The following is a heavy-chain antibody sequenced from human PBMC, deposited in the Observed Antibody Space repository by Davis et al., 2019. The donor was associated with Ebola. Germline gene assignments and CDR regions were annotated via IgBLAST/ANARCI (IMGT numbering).Heavy chain of an antibody. CDR1: GGSFSGYY. V-gene: IGHV4-34*01. Sequence: MPGGSLRLSCAVYGGSFSGYYWSWIRQPPGKGLEWIGEINHSGSTNYNPSLKSRVTIPVDTSKNQFSLKLSSVTAADTAVYYCARADPSSTVYYYYGMDVWGQGTTVTVSS. CDR3: ARADPSSTVYYYYGMDV. D-gene: IGHD4-11*01. J-gene: IGHJ6*02. CDR2: INHSGST.